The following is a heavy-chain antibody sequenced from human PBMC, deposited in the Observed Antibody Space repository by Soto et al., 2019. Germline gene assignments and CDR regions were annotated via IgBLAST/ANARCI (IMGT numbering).Heavy chain of an antibody. D-gene: IGHD3-3*01. CDR3: ARARFSQWSQDYYGLDV. CDR2: INHSGSP. V-gene: IGHV4-34*01. Sequence: SETLSLTCGLSGSLPVGSLSTYFWTWIRQPPGKGLEWIGEINHSGSPNYSPSLRGRVTISLDTSKKQFSLNLSSVTAADTAVYFCARARFSQWSQDYYGLDVWGQGTTVTVPS. CDR1: GSLPVGSLSTYF. J-gene: IGHJ6*02.